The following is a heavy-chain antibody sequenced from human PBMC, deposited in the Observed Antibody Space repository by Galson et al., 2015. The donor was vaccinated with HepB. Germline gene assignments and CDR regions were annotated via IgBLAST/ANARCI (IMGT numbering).Heavy chain of an antibody. D-gene: IGHD3-10*01. Sequence: SVKVSCKASGGTFSSYAISWVRQAPGQGLEWMGGIIPIFGTANYAQKFQGRVTITADESTSTAYMEVSSLRSDDTAVYYCARRLYMSASMYYFDFWGQGTLVTVSS. J-gene: IGHJ4*02. CDR1: GGTFSSYA. CDR3: ARRLYMSASMYYFDF. CDR2: IIPIFGTA. V-gene: IGHV1-69*13.